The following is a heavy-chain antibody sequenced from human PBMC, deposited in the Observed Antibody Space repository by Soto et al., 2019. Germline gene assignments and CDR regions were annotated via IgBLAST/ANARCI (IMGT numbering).Heavy chain of an antibody. CDR1: GFTFSDYY. CDR3: ARDSVYYGDYELNYFDY. Sequence: GGSLSLSCAASGFTFSDYYMSWIRQAPGKGLEWISYISSSSSYTNYADSVKGRFTISRDNAKNSLYLQMNSLRAEDTAVYYCARDSVYYGDYELNYFDYWGQGTLVTVSP. J-gene: IGHJ4*02. D-gene: IGHD4-17*01. CDR2: ISSSSSYT. V-gene: IGHV3-11*05.